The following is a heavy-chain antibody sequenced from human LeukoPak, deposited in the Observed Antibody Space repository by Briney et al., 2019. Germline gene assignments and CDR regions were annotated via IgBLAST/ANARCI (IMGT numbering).Heavy chain of an antibody. V-gene: IGHV1-2*02. CDR1: GYTFTGYY. CDR3: ARAPPQRYCSSTSCRGYWFDP. J-gene: IGHJ5*02. CDR2: INPNSSGT. Sequence: ASVKVSCKASGYTFTGYYMHWVRQAPGQGLEWMGWINPNSSGTNYAQKFQGRVTMTRDTSISTAYMELSRLRSDDTAVYYCARAPPQRYCSSTSCRGYWFDPWGQGTLVTVSS. D-gene: IGHD2-2*01.